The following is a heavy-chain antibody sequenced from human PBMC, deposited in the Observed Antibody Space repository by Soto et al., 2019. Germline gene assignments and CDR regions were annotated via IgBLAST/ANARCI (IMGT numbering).Heavy chain of an antibody. Sequence: GESLKISCKGSGYSFTSYWISWVRQMPGKGLEWMGRIDPSDSYTNYSPSFQGHVTISADKSISTAYLQWSSLKASDTAMYYCARLSELLWFGELFDYYYYGMDVWGQGTTVTVSS. V-gene: IGHV5-10-1*01. CDR1: GYSFTSYW. CDR2: IDPSDSYT. D-gene: IGHD3-10*01. CDR3: ARLSELLWFGELFDYYYYGMDV. J-gene: IGHJ6*02.